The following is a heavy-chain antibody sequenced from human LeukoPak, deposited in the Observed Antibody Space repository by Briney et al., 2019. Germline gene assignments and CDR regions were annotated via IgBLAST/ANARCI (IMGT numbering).Heavy chain of an antibody. J-gene: IGHJ4*02. D-gene: IGHD4-17*01. CDR3: ARSGNYGDFDH. Sequence: SGGSLRLSCEASGFIFSDYYMNWIRLAPGKGLEWVSSVSSSGNIIQYADSVKGRFTISRDNAKNALCLQMNSLRVDDTAVYFCARSGNYGDFDHWGQGTLVSVSS. CDR1: GFIFSDYY. CDR2: VSSSGNII. V-gene: IGHV3-11*01.